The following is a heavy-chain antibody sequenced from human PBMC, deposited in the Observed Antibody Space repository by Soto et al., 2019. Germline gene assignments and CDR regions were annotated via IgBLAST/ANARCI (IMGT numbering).Heavy chain of an antibody. V-gene: IGHV4-30-2*01. CDR2: IYHSGST. CDR1: GGSISSGGYS. J-gene: IGHJ5*02. CDR3: ASSLTTVTIGGWFDP. Sequence: PSETMSLTCAASGGSISSGGYSWSWIRQPPGKGLEWIGYIYHSGSTYYNPSLKSRVTISVDRSKNQFSLKLSSVTAADTAVYYCASSLTTVTIGGWFDPWGQGTLVTV. D-gene: IGHD4-17*01.